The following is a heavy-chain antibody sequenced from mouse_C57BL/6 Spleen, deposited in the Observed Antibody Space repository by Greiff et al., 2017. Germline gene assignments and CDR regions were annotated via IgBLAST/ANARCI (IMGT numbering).Heavy chain of an antibody. J-gene: IGHJ4*01. CDR1: GFNIKDYY. Sequence: EVKLMESGAELVKPGASVKLSCTASGFNIKDYYMHWVKQRTEQGLEWIGRIDPEDGETKYAPKFQGKATITADTSSNTAYLQLSSLTSEDTAVYYCARTTAQAYYYAMDYWGQGTSVTVSS. V-gene: IGHV14-2*01. CDR2: IDPEDGET. D-gene: IGHD3-2*02. CDR3: ARTTAQAYYYAMDY.